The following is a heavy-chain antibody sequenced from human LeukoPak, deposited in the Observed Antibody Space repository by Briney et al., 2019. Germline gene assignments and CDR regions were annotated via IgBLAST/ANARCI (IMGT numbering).Heavy chain of an antibody. CDR1: GSTFTNSW. Sequence: GESLKISCKASGSTFTNSWIAWVRQTPGKGLEWMGIIYPGDSDTRYSPSFQGQVTISVDKSVSTAYLQWGSLKDSDTAMYYCTRLLGENSEFDSWGQGTLVTVSS. CDR2: IYPGDSDT. D-gene: IGHD3-16*01. CDR3: TRLLGENSEFDS. J-gene: IGHJ4*02. V-gene: IGHV5-51*01.